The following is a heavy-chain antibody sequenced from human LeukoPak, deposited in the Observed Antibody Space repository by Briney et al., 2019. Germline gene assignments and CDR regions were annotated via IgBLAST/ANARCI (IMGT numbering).Heavy chain of an antibody. CDR2: INTGKGNT. D-gene: IGHD2-15*01. CDR1: GYTFTDYA. CDR3: ARDHVVGLAPFDP. V-gene: IGHV1-3*04. Sequence: ASVYVSCKASGYTFTDYAMHWVRQAPGERLEWMGWINTGKGNTKYSQKFQGRVTITMDTSASTAYMELSSLRSEDTAVYYCARDHVVGLAPFDPWGQGTLVTVSS. J-gene: IGHJ5*02.